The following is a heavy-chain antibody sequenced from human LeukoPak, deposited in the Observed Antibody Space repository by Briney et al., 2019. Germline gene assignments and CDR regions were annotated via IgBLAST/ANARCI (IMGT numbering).Heavy chain of an antibody. CDR3: ARDQGGSYSY. Sequence: GGSLRLSCAASGFTFSSYGMSWVRRAPGKGLEWVSAISGSGGSTYYADSVKGRFTISRDNAKNSLYLQMNSLRVEDTAVYYCARDQGGSYSYWGQGTLVTVSS. V-gene: IGHV3-23*01. CDR2: ISGSGGST. CDR1: GFTFSSYG. J-gene: IGHJ4*02. D-gene: IGHD1-26*01.